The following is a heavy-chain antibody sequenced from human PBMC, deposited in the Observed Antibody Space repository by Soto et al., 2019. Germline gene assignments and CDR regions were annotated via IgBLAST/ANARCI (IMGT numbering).Heavy chain of an antibody. V-gene: IGHV1-69*13. Sequence: SVKVSCKASGGTFSSYAISWVRQAPGQGLEWMGGIIPIFGTANYAQKFQGRVTITADESTSTAYMELSSLRSEDTAVYYCARGGEGCSSTSCFPINNWFDPWGQGTLVTV. D-gene: IGHD2-2*01. CDR3: ARGGEGCSSTSCFPINNWFDP. CDR1: GGTFSSYA. CDR2: IIPIFGTA. J-gene: IGHJ5*02.